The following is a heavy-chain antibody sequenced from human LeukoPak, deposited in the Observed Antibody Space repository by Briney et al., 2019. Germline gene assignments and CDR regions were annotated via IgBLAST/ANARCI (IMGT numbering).Heavy chain of an antibody. CDR2: ISGSGGST. D-gene: IGHD4-23*01. V-gene: IGHV3-23*01. J-gene: IGHJ4*02. Sequence: GGSLRLSCVASGFTFGTHAMSWVRQAPGKGLVWVSAISGSGGSTYYADSVKGRFTISRDNSKNTLYLQMNSLRAEDTAVYYCAKDLGMGLRWQLFDYWGQGTLVTVSS. CDR1: GFTFGTHA. CDR3: AKDLGMGLRWQLFDY.